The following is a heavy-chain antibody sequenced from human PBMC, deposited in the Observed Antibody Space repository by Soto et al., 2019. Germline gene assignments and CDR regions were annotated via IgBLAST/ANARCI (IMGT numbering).Heavy chain of an antibody. Sequence: ASVKVSCKASGDTFGRFTINWVRQAPGQGLEWMGGIKPISDITNYAQRFQGRVTFTADASTSTVCLELSSLRSEDTAMYYCARDPSTINKLIGVWFDPWGQGTLVTVSS. CDR2: IKPISDIT. J-gene: IGHJ5*02. V-gene: IGHV1-69*13. D-gene: IGHD4-4*01. CDR1: GDTFGRFT. CDR3: ARDPSTINKLIGVWFDP.